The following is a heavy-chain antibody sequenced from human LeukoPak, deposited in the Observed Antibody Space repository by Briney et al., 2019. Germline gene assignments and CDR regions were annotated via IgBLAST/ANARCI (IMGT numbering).Heavy chain of an antibody. J-gene: IGHJ4*02. V-gene: IGHV3-30-3*01. CDR3: ARDQHYDSNGYSYFDY. CDR2: ISYDGSNK. D-gene: IGHD3-22*01. CDR1: GFTFSSYA. Sequence: GRSLRLSCAASGFTFSSYAVHWVRQAPGKGLEWVAVISYDGSNKYYADSVKGRFTISRDNFKNTMYLQMNSLRAEDTAVYYCARDQHYDSNGYSYFDYWGQGTLVTVSS.